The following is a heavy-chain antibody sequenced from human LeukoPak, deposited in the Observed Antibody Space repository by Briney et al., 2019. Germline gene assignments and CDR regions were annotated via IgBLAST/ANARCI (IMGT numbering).Heavy chain of an antibody. CDR2: IYTSGST. Sequence: SETLSLTCAVSGGSISSYYWSWIRQPAGKGLEWIGRIYTSGSTTYNPTLKSRATMSVDTSKNQFSLKLSSVTAADTAVYYRARDTLYYFDYWGQGTLVTVSS. CDR3: ARDTLYYFDY. CDR1: GGSISSYY. J-gene: IGHJ4*02. V-gene: IGHV4-4*07.